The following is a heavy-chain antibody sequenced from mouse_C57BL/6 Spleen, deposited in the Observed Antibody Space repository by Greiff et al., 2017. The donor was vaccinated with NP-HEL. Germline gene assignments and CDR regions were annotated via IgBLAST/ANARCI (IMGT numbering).Heavy chain of an antibody. J-gene: IGHJ4*01. Sequence: EVKLMESGGDLVKPGGSLKLSCAASGFTFSSYGMSWVRQTPDKRLEWVATISSGGSYTYYPDSVKGRFTISRDNAKNTLYLQMSSLKSEDTAMYYCARGITTVVATGAMDYWGQGTSVTVSS. CDR2: ISSGGSYT. V-gene: IGHV5-6*01. CDR1: GFTFSSYG. CDR3: ARGITTVVATGAMDY. D-gene: IGHD1-1*01.